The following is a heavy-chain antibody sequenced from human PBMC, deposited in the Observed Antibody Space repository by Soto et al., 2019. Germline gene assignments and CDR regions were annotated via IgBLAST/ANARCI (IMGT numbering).Heavy chain of an antibody. J-gene: IGHJ4*02. V-gene: IGHV1-18*04. CDR2: IRAYTGST. CDR1: GYTFTSYG. Sequence: QVQLVQSGGEVRKPGASVKVSCKASGYTFTSYGVSWVRQAPGQGLEWMGWIRAYTGSTNYAQKFQGRVTITTDTSTSTAYMELRSLISDDTAVYYCARASDGYRSGWYVGYFDYWGQGTLVTVSS. D-gene: IGHD6-19*01. CDR3: ARASDGYRSGWYVGYFDY.